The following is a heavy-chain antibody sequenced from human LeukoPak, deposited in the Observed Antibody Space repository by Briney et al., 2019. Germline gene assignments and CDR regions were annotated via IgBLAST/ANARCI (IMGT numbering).Heavy chain of an antibody. CDR3: ARHRIAALTPLDY. J-gene: IGHJ4*02. CDR2: IYYSGST. Sequence: SETLSLTCTVSGGSISSYYWSWIRQPPGKGLEWIGSIYYSGSTYYNPSLKSRVTISVDTSKNQFSLKLSSVTAADTAVYYCARHRIAALTPLDYWGQGTLVTVSS. V-gene: IGHV4-39*01. CDR1: GGSISSYY. D-gene: IGHD6-6*01.